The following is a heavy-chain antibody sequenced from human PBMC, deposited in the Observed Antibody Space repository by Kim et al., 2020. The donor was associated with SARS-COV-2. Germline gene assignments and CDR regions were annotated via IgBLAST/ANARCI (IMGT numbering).Heavy chain of an antibody. Sequence: GGSLRLSCAASGFTFSSYSMNWVRQAPGKGLEWVSSISSSSSYIYYADSVKGRFTISRDNAKNSLYLQMNSLRAEDTAVYYCARDVLAVEQLWYYYYYGMGVWGQGTTVTVSS. CDR3: ARDVLAVEQLWYYYYYGMGV. J-gene: IGHJ6*02. CDR2: ISSSSSYI. V-gene: IGHV3-21*01. D-gene: IGHD6-6*01. CDR1: GFTFSSYS.